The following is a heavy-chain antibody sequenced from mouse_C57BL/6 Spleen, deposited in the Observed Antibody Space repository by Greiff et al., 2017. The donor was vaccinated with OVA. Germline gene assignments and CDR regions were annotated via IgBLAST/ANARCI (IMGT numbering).Heavy chain of an antibody. J-gene: IGHJ4*01. Sequence: QVQLQQPGAELVKPGASVKLSCKASGYTFTSYWMQWVKQRPGQGLEWIGEIDPSDSYTNYNQKFKGKATLTVDTSSSTAYMQLSSLTSEDSAVDYCARRDYYGSSYGYYAMDYWGQGTSVTVSS. CDR3: ARRDYYGSSYGYYAMDY. CDR2: IDPSDSYT. V-gene: IGHV1-50*01. D-gene: IGHD1-1*01. CDR1: GYTFTSYW.